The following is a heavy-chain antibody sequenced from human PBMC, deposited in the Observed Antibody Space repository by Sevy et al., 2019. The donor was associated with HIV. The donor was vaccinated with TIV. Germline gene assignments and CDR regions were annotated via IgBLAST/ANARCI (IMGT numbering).Heavy chain of an antibody. D-gene: IGHD6-13*01. CDR2: IKQDGSEK. V-gene: IGHV3-7*04. CDR3: AGGITTAVFDY. Sequence: GGSLRLSCAASAFTFSSYWMSWVRQAPGKGLEWVANIKQDGSEKYYVESVKGRFTISRDNAKNSLYLQMNSLRAEDTAVYYCAGGITTAVFDYWGQGTLVTVSS. J-gene: IGHJ4*02. CDR1: AFTFSSYW.